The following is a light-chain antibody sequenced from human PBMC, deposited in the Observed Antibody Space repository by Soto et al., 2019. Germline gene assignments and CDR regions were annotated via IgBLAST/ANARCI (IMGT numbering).Light chain of an antibody. CDR2: EVS. J-gene: IGLJ1*01. CDR1: SNDVGSYNL. V-gene: IGLV2-23*02. CDR3: CSYAGSSTEA. Sequence: QPALTQPASVSGFPGRSSTISCTGNSNDVGSYNLVSWYQQHPGKATKLMIYEVSKRPSGFSNRFSGSKSGNTASLTISGLQAEDEADYYCCSYAGSSTEAFGNGTKVTVL.